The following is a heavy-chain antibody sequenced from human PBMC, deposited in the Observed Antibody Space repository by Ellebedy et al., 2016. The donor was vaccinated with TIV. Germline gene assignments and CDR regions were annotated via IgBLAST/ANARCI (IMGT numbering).Heavy chain of an antibody. CDR1: GFPFSNFW. CDR2: ISSDGRKT. CDR3: ARDSGPSHHTTTDVFDI. V-gene: IGHV3-74*01. D-gene: IGHD6-25*01. J-gene: IGHJ3*02. Sequence: GGSLRLSCAASGFPFSNFWVHWARQAPGKGLVWVSRISSDGRKTDYADSVRGRFTISRDNAKNTLYLQMNSLRLEDTAVCYCARDSGPSHHTTTDVFDIWGQGTMVTVSS.